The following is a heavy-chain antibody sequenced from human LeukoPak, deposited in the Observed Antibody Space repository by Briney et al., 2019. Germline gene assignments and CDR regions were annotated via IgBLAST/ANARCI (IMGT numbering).Heavy chain of an antibody. D-gene: IGHD6-6*01. V-gene: IGHV4-61*02. CDR1: GGSISSGSYY. CDR2: IYTSGST. J-gene: IGHJ5*02. CDR3: ARVRQIEYSSSGFDP. Sequence: SQTLSLTCTVSGGSISSGSYYWSWIRQPAGKGLEWIGRIYTSGSTNYNPSLKSRVTISVDTSKNQFSLKLSSVTAADTAVYYCARVRQIEYSSSGFDPWGQGTLVTVSS.